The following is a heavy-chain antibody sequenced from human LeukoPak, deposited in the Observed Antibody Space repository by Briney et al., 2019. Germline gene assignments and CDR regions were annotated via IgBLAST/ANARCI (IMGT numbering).Heavy chain of an antibody. D-gene: IGHD3-10*01. CDR1: GFTFSSYA. Sequence: GGSLRLSCAASGFTFSSYAMSWVRQAPGKGLECVSAIYTGGHRAYYSDSVRGRFTISRDDSKNMLYLQMNSLRAEDTAIYYCARVSGRILIWLQPFGDGLGVWGQGTTVTVSS. CDR3: ARVSGRILIWLQPFGDGLGV. CDR2: IYTGGHRA. V-gene: IGHV3-23*05. J-gene: IGHJ6*02.